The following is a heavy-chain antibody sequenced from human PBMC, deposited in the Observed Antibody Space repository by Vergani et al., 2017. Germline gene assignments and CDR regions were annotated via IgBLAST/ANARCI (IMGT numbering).Heavy chain of an antibody. V-gene: IGHV3-9*01. CDR1: GFTFDDYA. D-gene: IGHD3-10*01. CDR3: AKVSAPDTYGGEAFDI. Sequence: EVQLVESGGGLVQPGRSLRLSCAASGFTFDDYAMHWVRQPPGKCLEWVSVISWNRGTLGYGDSVKGRFTISRDNAKNSLNLQMTSLRTEDTALYYCAKVSAPDTYGGEAFDIWGQGTMVTVSS. J-gene: IGHJ3*02. CDR2: ISWNRGTL.